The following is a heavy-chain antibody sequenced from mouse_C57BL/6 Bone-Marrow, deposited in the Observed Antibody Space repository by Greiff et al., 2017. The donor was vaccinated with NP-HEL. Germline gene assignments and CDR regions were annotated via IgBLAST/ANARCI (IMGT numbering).Heavy chain of an antibody. CDR2: IYPRSGNT. Sequence: QVQLKESGAELARPGASVKLSCKASGYTFTSYGISWVKQRTGQGLEWIGEIYPRSGNTYYNEKFKGKATLTADKASSTAYMELRSLTSEDSAVYFCARNYGRLFDYWGQGTTLTVSS. V-gene: IGHV1-81*01. CDR3: ARNYGRLFDY. J-gene: IGHJ2*01. CDR1: GYTFTSYG. D-gene: IGHD1-1*01.